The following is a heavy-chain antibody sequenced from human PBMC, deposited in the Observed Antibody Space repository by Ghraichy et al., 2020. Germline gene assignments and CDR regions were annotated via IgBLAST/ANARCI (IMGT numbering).Heavy chain of an antibody. CDR3: ARGAFDWLSYYFDY. J-gene: IGHJ4*02. V-gene: IGHV3-21*01. CDR1: GFTFSSYS. D-gene: IGHD3-9*01. Sequence: GGSLRLSCAASGFTFSSYSMNWVRQAPGKGLEWVSSISSSSSYIYYADSVKGRFTISRDNAKNSLYLQMNSLRAEDTAVYYCARGAFDWLSYYFDYWGQGTLVTVSS. CDR2: ISSSSSYI.